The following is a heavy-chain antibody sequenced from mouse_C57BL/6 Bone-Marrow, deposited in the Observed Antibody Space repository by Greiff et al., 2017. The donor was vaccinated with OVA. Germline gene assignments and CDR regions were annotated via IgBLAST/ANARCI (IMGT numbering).Heavy chain of an antibody. V-gene: IGHV5-9-1*02. Sequence: EVQVVESGEGLVKPGGSLKLPCAASGFTFSSYAMSWVRQTPEKRLEWVAYISSGGDYIYYADTVKGRFTISRDNARNTLYLQMSSLKSEDTAMYYCTRAAQATSFYAMDYWGQGTSVTVSS. CDR1: GFTFSSYA. CDR3: TRAAQATSFYAMDY. J-gene: IGHJ4*01. D-gene: IGHD3-2*02. CDR2: ISSGGDYI.